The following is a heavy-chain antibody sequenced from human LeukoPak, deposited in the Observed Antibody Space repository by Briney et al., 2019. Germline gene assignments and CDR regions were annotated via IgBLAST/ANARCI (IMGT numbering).Heavy chain of an antibody. Sequence: GASVKVSCKASGYTFTSYGISWVRQAPGQGLEWMGWISAYNGNTNYAQKLQGRVTMTTDTSTSTAYMELRGLRSDDTAVYYCARFTGDYGDYDPRFDYWRQPTLLTVSS. J-gene: IGHJ4*02. CDR3: ARFTGDYGDYDPRFDY. CDR2: ISAYNGNT. V-gene: IGHV1-18*01. CDR1: GYTFTSYG. D-gene: IGHD4-17*01.